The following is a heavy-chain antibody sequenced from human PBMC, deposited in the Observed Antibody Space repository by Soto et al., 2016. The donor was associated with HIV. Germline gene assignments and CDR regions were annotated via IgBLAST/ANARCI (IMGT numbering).Heavy chain of an antibody. D-gene: IGHD1-26*01. Sequence: EVQLVETGGGLIQPGGSLRLSCAASGFTVSSNYMSWVRQAPGKGLEWVSVIYSGGSTYYADSVKGRFTISRDNSKNTLYLQMNSLRAEDTAVYYCARDYLGSYYGYWGQGTLVTVSS. CDR3: ARDYLGSYYGY. CDR1: GFTVSSNY. CDR2: IYSGGST. J-gene: IGHJ4*02. V-gene: IGHV3-53*02.